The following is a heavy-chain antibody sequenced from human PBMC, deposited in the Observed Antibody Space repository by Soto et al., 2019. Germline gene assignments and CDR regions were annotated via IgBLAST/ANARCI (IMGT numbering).Heavy chain of an antibody. CDR3: ARDHRIAARLSPWFGGSYYYYGMDG. J-gene: IGHJ6*02. V-gene: IGHV1-69*04. CDR1: GGTFSSYT. CDR2: IIPILGIA. Sequence: SVKVSCKASGGTFSSYTISWVRQDPGQGREWMGRIIPILGIANYAQKFQGRVTMARDTSTSTVYLELSSLRSEDTAVYYCARDHRIAARLSPWFGGSYYYYGMDGCGQGTTVTVSS. D-gene: IGHD6-6*01.